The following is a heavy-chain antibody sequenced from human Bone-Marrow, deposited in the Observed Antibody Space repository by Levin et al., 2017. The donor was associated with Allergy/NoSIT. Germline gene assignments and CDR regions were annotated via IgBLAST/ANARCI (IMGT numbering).Heavy chain of an antibody. J-gene: IGHJ5*02. D-gene: IGHD3-3*01. Sequence: SGPTLVKPTQTLTLTCTFSGFSLSTSGVGVGWIRQPPGKALEWLALIYWDDDKRYSPSLKSRLTITKDTSKNQVVLTMTNMDPVDTATYYCAHSHYDFWSGYYTENWFDPWGQGTLVTVSS. CDR2: IYWDDDK. CDR3: AHSHYDFWSGYYTENWFDP. V-gene: IGHV2-5*02. CDR1: GFSLSTSGVG.